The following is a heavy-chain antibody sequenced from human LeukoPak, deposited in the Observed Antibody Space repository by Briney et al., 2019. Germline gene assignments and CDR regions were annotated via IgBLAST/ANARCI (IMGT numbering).Heavy chain of an antibody. CDR3: ARFITMVRGVHNWFDP. J-gene: IGHJ5*02. CDR2: IYYSGST. CDR1: GGSISSSSYY. Sequence: SETLSLTCTVSGGSISSSSYYWGWIRQPPGKGLEWIGSIYYSGSTYYNPSLKSRVTISVDTSKNQFSLKLSSVTAADTAVYYCARFITMVRGVHNWFDPWGQGTLVTVSS. V-gene: IGHV4-39*07. D-gene: IGHD3-10*01.